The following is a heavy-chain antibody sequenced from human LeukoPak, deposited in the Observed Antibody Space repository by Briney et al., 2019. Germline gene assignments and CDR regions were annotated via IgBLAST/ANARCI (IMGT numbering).Heavy chain of an antibody. D-gene: IGHD6-13*01. CDR3: ARRGAAAGRKNLYYYYGMDV. V-gene: IGHV5-51*01. J-gene: IGHJ6*02. Sequence: GESLKISCKGSGYSFTSYWIGWVRQMPGKGLEWMGIIYPGDPDTRYSPSFQGQVTISADKSISTAYLQWSSLKASDTAMYYCARRGAAAGRKNLYYYYGMDVWGQGTTVTVSS. CDR1: GYSFTSYW. CDR2: IYPGDPDT.